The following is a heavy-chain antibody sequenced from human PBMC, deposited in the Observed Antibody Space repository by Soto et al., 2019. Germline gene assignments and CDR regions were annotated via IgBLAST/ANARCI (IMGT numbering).Heavy chain of an antibody. CDR3: ASDSLYYGMDV. Sequence: EVQLVESGGGLVPPGGSLRLSCVASGFTFADHYMDWVRQGPGKGLEWVGRVRNKASSYTTEYAVSGKGRFTISRDDSKNSLYLQMNSLKTEDTAVYYCASDSLYYGMDVWGQGTTVTVS. CDR1: GFTFADHY. J-gene: IGHJ6*02. V-gene: IGHV3-72*01. CDR2: VRNKASSYTT.